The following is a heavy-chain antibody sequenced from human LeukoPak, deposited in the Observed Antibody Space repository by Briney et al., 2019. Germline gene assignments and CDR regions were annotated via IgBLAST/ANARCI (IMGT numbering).Heavy chain of an antibody. CDR1: GGSISSGSYY. V-gene: IGHV4-61*02. Sequence: PSETLSLTCTVSGGSISSGSYYWSWIRQPAGKGLEWIGRIYTSGSTNYNPSLKSRVTISVDTSKNQVSLKLSSVTAADTAVYYCARGKVYYYPSYYYMDVWGKGTTVTVSS. CDR3: ARGKVYYYPSYYYMDV. CDR2: IYTSGST. J-gene: IGHJ6*03. D-gene: IGHD3-10*01.